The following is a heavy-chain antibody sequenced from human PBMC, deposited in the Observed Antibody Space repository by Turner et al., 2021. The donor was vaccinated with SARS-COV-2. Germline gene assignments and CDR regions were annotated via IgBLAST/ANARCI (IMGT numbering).Heavy chain of an antibody. J-gene: IGHJ4*02. CDR3: ARTQVPGYGDYVSDFDY. Sequence: QVTWKDSGPVLVKPTETLTLTCTVSCCPVKNRSWGVSWIRQPPGRALEWLAHIFSNDEQYYNTSLGNRLTISKDTAKSQVVLTMPNVDPMDTATSFCARTQVPGYGDYVSDFDYWGQGTLVTVSS. V-gene: IGHV2-26*01. D-gene: IGHD4-17*01. CDR1: CCPVKNRSWG. CDR2: IFSNDEQ.